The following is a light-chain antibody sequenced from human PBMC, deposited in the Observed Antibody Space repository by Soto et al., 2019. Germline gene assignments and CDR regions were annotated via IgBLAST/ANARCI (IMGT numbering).Light chain of an antibody. CDR3: QQYCSSRWT. CDR2: GAS. J-gene: IGKJ1*01. V-gene: IGKV3-20*01. Sequence: EIVLTQSPGTLSLSPGERATLSCRASQSVSSNYLAWYQQNPGQAPRLLIYGASSRATGIPDRFSGSGSGTDFTLTISRLEPEDFAVYYCQQYCSSRWTFGQGTRVEIK. CDR1: QSVSSNY.